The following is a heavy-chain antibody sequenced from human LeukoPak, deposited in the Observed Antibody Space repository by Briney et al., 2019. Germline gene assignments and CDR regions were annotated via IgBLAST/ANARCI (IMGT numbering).Heavy chain of an antibody. CDR1: GFTFSSYG. D-gene: IGHD5-24*01. CDR2: ISYDGSNK. V-gene: IGHV3-30*18. CDR3: AKDRRDGYNYFDY. J-gene: IGHJ4*02. Sequence: PGRSLRLSCAASGFTFSSYGMHWVRQAPGKGLEWVAVISYDGSNKYYADSVKGRFTISRDNSKNPLYLQMNSLRAEDTAVYYCAKDRRDGYNYFDYWGQGTLVTVSS.